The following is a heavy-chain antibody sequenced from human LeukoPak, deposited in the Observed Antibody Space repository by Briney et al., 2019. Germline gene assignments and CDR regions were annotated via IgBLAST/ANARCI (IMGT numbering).Heavy chain of an antibody. D-gene: IGHD3-10*01. J-gene: IGHJ4*02. V-gene: IGHV3-21*01. CDR3: ARVHMVRGVIITGLDY. CDR2: ISSSSSYI. Sequence: PGGSLRLSCAASGFTFSSYSMNWVRQAPGTGLEWVSSISSSSSYIYYADSVKGRFTISRDNAKNSLYLQMNSLRAEDTAVYYCARVHMVRGVIITGLDYWGQGTLVTVSS. CDR1: GFTFSSYS.